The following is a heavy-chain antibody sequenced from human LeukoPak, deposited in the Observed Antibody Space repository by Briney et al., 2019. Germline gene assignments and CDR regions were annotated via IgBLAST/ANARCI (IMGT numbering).Heavy chain of an antibody. V-gene: IGHV1-24*01. J-gene: IGHJ4*02. CDR1: GITLNDLS. D-gene: IGHD1-26*01. Sequence: ASVKVSCKVSGITLNDLSIQCVRQAPGKGLEWMGGFDPEDGETIYAPKFQARVTMTQDTYEDTAYMELSSLRSEDTAVYYCATDGIPGATTTLDYWGQGTLVTVSS. CDR2: FDPEDGET. CDR3: ATDGIPGATTTLDY.